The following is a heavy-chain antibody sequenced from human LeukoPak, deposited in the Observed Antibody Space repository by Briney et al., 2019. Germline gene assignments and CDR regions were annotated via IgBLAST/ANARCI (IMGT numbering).Heavy chain of an antibody. V-gene: IGHV4-39*01. Sequence: SETVSLTCNVSGVSISSMSYYWGWIRQPPGKGLEWIGSNYYSGSTDYSPSLKSRVTISVDTSKNQFSLKLTSVTAADTAVYYCASRYYSYYYMDVWGKGTTVIVSS. CDR2: NYYSGST. J-gene: IGHJ6*03. CDR1: GVSISSMSYY. CDR3: ASRYYSYYYMDV.